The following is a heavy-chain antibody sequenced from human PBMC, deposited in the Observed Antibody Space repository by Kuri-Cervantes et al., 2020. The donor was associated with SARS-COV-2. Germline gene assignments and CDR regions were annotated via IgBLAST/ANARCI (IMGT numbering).Heavy chain of an antibody. Sequence: GGSLRLSCAASGFTFDDYAMHWVRQALGKGLEWVSLISWDGGSTYYADSVKGRFTISRDNAKKSLYLQMNSLRAEDTAVYFCARADGSDAGVYFDWWGQGALVTVSS. D-gene: IGHD3-10*01. V-gene: IGHV3-43D*04. J-gene: IGHJ4*02. CDR1: GFTFDDYA. CDR2: ISWDGGST. CDR3: ARADGSDAGVYFDW.